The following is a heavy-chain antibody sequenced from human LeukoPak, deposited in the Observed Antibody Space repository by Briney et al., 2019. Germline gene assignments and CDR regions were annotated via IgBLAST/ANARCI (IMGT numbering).Heavy chain of an antibody. Sequence: PGESLRLSCAASGFTVSSNYMSWVRQVPGKGLEWVSVIYSDGTISYADSVKGRFTISRDNSENTLYLQMNSLRVEDTAVYYCARETPEYDWGQGTLVTVSS. CDR1: GFTVSSNY. D-gene: IGHD1-14*01. CDR2: IYSDGTI. CDR3: ARETPEYD. J-gene: IGHJ4*02. V-gene: IGHV3-66*01.